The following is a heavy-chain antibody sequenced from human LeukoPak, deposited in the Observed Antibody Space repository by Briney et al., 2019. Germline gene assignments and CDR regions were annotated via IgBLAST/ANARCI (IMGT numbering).Heavy chain of an antibody. J-gene: IGHJ4*02. D-gene: IGHD5-12*01. CDR1: GYSFTNYW. Sequence: GESLKISCKGSGYSFTNYWIGWVRQMPGKGLEWMGIIYPGDSDTRYSPSFQGQVTISADKSISTAYLQWSSLKASDTAMYYCARQAEMATISGSTGIDYWGQGTLVTVSS. CDR2: IYPGDSDT. CDR3: ARQAEMATISGSTGIDY. V-gene: IGHV5-51*01.